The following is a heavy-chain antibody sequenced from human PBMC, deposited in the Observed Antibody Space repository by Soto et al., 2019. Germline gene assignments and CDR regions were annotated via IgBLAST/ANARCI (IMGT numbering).Heavy chain of an antibody. CDR1: GYTFTGYY. D-gene: IGHD5-18*01. J-gene: IGHJ6*02. V-gene: IGHV1-2*04. Sequence: ASVKVSCKASGYTFTGYYMHWVRQAPGQGLEWMGWINPNSGGINYAQKFQGWVTMTRDTSISTAYMELSRLRSDDTAVYYCARGGYSYYYYYGMDVWGQGTTVTVSS. CDR3: ARGGYSYYYYYGMDV. CDR2: INPNSGGI.